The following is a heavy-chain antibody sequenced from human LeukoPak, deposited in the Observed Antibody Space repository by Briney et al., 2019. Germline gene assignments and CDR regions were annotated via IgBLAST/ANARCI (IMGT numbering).Heavy chain of an antibody. Sequence: GGSLRLSCAASGFTFSSYVMSWVRQAPGKGLEWVSAISGSGGSTYYADSVKGRLTISRDNSKNTLCLQMNSLRAEDTAVYYCAKGLPGSGYYYFDYWGQGTLVTVSS. CDR2: ISGSGGST. V-gene: IGHV3-23*01. CDR3: AKGLPGSGYYYFDY. J-gene: IGHJ4*02. CDR1: GFTFSSYV. D-gene: IGHD3-3*01.